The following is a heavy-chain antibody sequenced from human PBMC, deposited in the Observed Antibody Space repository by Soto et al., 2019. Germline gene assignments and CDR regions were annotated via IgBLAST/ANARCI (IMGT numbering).Heavy chain of an antibody. D-gene: IGHD4-17*01. CDR1: GGSISSGGYY. V-gene: IGHV4-31*03. CDR3: ARSSQSPVTTLDY. J-gene: IGHJ4*02. Sequence: PSETLSLTCTVSGGSISSGGYYWSWIRQHPGKGLEWIGYIYYSGSTYYNPSLKSRVTISVDTSKNQFSLKLSSVTAADTAVYYCARSSQSPVTTLDYWGQGTLVTVSS. CDR2: IYYSGST.